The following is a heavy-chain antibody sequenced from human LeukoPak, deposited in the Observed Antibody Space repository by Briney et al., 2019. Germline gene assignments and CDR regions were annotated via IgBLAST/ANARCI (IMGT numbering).Heavy chain of an antibody. Sequence: ASVKVSCKASGYTFTSYGISWVRQAPGQGLEWMGWISAYNGNTNYAQKLQGRVTMTTDTSTSTAYMELRSLRSDDTAVYYCARDRGISEYCSGGSCYSERYFDYWGQGTLVTVSS. CDR3: ARDRGISEYCSGGSCYSERYFDY. CDR1: GYTFTSYG. CDR2: ISAYNGNT. D-gene: IGHD2-15*01. V-gene: IGHV1-18*01. J-gene: IGHJ4*02.